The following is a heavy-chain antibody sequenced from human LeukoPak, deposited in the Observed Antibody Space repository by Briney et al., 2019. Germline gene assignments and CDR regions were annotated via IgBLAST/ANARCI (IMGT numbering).Heavy chain of an antibody. CDR2: ISGGGGST. CDR3: AKDLNSGGYYIDYYYGMDV. V-gene: IGHV3-23*01. CDR1: GFTFSSYA. D-gene: IGHD1-26*01. J-gene: IGHJ6*02. Sequence: PGGSLRLSCAASGFTFSSYAMNWVRQAPGKGLEWVSPISGGGGSTYYADSVKGRFTISRDNSKNTLYLQMNSLRAEDTAIYYCAKDLNSGGYYIDYYYGMDVWGQGTTVTVSS.